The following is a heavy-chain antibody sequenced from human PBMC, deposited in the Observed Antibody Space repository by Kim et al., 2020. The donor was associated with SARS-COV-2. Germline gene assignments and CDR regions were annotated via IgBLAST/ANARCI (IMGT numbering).Heavy chain of an antibody. Sequence: STYYNPSLKSRVTISVDTSKNQFSLKLSSVTAADTAVYYCARDAAGVDYWGQGTLVTVSS. D-gene: IGHD6-25*01. V-gene: IGHV4-31*02. CDR3: ARDAAGVDY. J-gene: IGHJ4*02. CDR2: ST.